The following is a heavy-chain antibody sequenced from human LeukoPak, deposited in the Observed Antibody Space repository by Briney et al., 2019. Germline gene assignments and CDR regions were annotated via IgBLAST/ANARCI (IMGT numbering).Heavy chain of an antibody. CDR2: ISYDGSNK. CDR3: ARARYCSSTSCYPSYYYYYMDV. D-gene: IGHD2-2*01. Sequence: PGRSLRLSCAASGLTFSSYAMQWDRQAPGKGLEWEAVISYDGSNKHYADSVEGRFTSSRDSSKNTLYLQMNGLRAEDSAVYYCARARYCSSTSCYPSYYYYYMDVWGKGTTVTVSS. CDR1: GLTFSSYA. V-gene: IGHV3-30*01. J-gene: IGHJ6*03.